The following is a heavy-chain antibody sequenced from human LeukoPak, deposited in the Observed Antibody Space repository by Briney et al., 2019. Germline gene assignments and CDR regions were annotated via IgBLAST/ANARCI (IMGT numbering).Heavy chain of an antibody. Sequence: GGSLRLSCAASGFTFTNYAMNWVRQAPEKGLEWVSTIHGGGDVTYYADSVKGRFTISRDNSKNTLYLQMNSLRAEDTAVYYCAKSRKILWSGYYWDYWGQGTLVTVSS. D-gene: IGHD3-3*01. CDR1: GFTFTNYA. J-gene: IGHJ4*02. CDR3: AKSRKILWSGYYWDY. CDR2: IHGGGDVT. V-gene: IGHV3-23*01.